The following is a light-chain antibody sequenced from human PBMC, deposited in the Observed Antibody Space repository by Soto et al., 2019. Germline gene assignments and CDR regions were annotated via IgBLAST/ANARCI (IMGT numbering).Light chain of an antibody. CDR2: DTS. V-gene: IGKV3-11*01. J-gene: IGKJ5*01. Sequence: EIVLTQSPSTLSLSPGERSTLSCISSQSIAGYLAWYQKKPGQAPRLLIYDTSNRVTGVPARFSGSGSGTDFTLSISSLEPEDFAVYYCQQRSNWPPITFGQGTRLETK. CDR3: QQRSNWPPIT. CDR1: QSIAGY.